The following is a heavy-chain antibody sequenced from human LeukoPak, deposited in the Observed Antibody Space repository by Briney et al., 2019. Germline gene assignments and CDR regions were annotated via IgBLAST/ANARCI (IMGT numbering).Heavy chain of an antibody. D-gene: IGHD3-9*01. CDR1: GFTFSSYV. CDR2: ISGSGGST. CDR3: AKGRNGFGWLLPLDY. Sequence: GGSLRLSCAASGFTFSSYVMSWVRQAPGKGLEWVSAISGSGGSTYYAESVKGRFTISRDNSKNTLYLQMNSLRAEDTAVYYCAKGRNGFGWLLPLDYWGQGTLVTVSS. J-gene: IGHJ4*02. V-gene: IGHV3-23*01.